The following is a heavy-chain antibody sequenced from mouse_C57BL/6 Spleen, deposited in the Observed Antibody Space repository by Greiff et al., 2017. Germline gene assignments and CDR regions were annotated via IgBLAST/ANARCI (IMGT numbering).Heavy chain of an antibody. CDR1: GYAFSSSW. CDR2: IYPGDGDT. Sequence: LQESGPELVKPGASVKISCKASGYAFSSSWMNWVKQRPGKGLEWIGRIYPGDGDTNYNGKFKGKATLTADKSSSTAYMQLSSLTSEDSAVYVCAREGKLVYFDVWGTGTTVTVSS. CDR3: AREGKLVYFDV. J-gene: IGHJ1*03. V-gene: IGHV1-82*01.